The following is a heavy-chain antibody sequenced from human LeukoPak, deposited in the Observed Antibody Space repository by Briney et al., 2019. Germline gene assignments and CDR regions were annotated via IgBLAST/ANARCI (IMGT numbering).Heavy chain of an antibody. D-gene: IGHD5-12*01. CDR1: GFTFRSYW. CDR2: INQDGCEK. V-gene: IGHV3-7*01. J-gene: IGHJ4*02. CDR3: VRDGGTTGYDLLDY. Sequence: GGSLRLSCAASGFTFRSYWMSWVRQAPGKGLEWVANINQDGCEKYHVDSVKGRFTISRDNAKNSVYLQMNSLTAEDTAVYYCVRDGGTTGYDLLDYWGQGTLLTVCS.